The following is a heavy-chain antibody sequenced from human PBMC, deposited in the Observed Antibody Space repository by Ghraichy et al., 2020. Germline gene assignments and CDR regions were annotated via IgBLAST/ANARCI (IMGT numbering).Heavy chain of an antibody. D-gene: IGHD6-13*01. Sequence: GGSLRLSCAASGFTFSSYWMSWVRQAPGKGLEWVANIKQDGSVKYYVDSVKGRFTISRDNAKNSLYLQMNSLRAEDTAVYYCARQDRRIAAAANNWFDPWGQGTLVTVSS. J-gene: IGHJ5*02. CDR1: GFTFSSYW. V-gene: IGHV3-7*03. CDR2: IKQDGSVK. CDR3: ARQDRRIAAAANNWFDP.